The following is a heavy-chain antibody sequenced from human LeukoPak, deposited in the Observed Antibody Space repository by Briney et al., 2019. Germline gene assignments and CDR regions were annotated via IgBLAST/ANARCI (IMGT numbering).Heavy chain of an antibody. CDR2: ISSSSSYI. Sequence: PGGSLRLSCAASGFTFSSYSMNWVRQAPGKGLEWVSSISSSSSYIYYADSVKGRFTISRDNAKNSLYLQMSSLRAEDTAVYYCARETLVVVAATTRYNWFDPWGQGTLVTVSS. CDR3: ARETLVVVAATTRYNWFDP. CDR1: GFTFSSYS. D-gene: IGHD2-15*01. J-gene: IGHJ5*02. V-gene: IGHV3-21*01.